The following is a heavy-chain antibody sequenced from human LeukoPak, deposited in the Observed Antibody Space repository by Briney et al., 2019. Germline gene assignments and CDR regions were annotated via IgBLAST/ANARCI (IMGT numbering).Heavy chain of an antibody. Sequence: ASVKVSCKASGYTFTSYDINWVRQATGQGREWMGWMNPNSGNAGYAQKFQGRVTMTRNTSISTAYMELSSLRSEDTAVYYCARVLNYDFWSGLNYWGQGTLVTVSS. J-gene: IGHJ4*02. CDR2: MNPNSGNA. CDR1: GYTFTSYD. CDR3: ARVLNYDFWSGLNY. V-gene: IGHV1-8*01. D-gene: IGHD3-3*01.